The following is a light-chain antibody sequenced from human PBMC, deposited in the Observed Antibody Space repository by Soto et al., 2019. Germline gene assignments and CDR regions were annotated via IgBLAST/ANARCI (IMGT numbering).Light chain of an antibody. V-gene: IGLV2-8*01. Sequence: QSALTQPPSASGSPGQSATISCTGISSDIGGYNSVSWYQQHPGKAPKLMIYEVSKRPSGVPDRFSGSRSGNTASLTVSGLQAEDEADYYCSSYTSSSVVFGGGTKLTVL. CDR2: EVS. CDR3: SSYTSSSVV. J-gene: IGLJ2*01. CDR1: SSDIGGYNS.